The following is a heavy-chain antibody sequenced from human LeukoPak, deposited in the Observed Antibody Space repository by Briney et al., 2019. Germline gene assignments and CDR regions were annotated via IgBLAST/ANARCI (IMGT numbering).Heavy chain of an antibody. V-gene: IGHV4-34*01. D-gene: IGHD3-10*01. CDR2: INHSGST. CDR3: ARGTVTMVRGVIISYFDC. Sequence: SETLSLTCAVYGGSFSGYYWSWIRQPPGKGLEWIGEINHSGSTNYNPSLKSRVTISVDTSKNQFSLSLSSVAAADTAVYYCARGTVTMVRGVIISYFDCWGQGTLVTVSS. J-gene: IGHJ4*02. CDR1: GGSFSGYY.